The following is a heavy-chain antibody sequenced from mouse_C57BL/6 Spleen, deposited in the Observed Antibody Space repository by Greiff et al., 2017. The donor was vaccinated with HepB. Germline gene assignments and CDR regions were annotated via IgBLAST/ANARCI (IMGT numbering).Heavy chain of an antibody. V-gene: IGHV1-43*01. CDR2: INPSTGGT. J-gene: IGHJ3*01. Sequence: EVQLQQSGPELVKPGASVKISCKASGYSFTGYYMHWVKQSSEKSLEWIGEINPSTGGTSYNQKFKGKATLTVDKSSSTAYMQLKSLTSEDSAVYYCERHYYGEGVAYWGQGTLVTVAA. CDR1: GYSFTGYY. CDR3: ERHYYGEGVAY. D-gene: IGHD2-13*01.